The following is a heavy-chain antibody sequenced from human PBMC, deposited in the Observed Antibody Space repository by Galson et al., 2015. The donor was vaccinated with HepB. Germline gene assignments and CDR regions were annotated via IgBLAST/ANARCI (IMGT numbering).Heavy chain of an antibody. D-gene: IGHD3/OR15-3a*01. Sequence: SLRLSCAASGFSLSGYWMHWVRQGPGKELVWVSHINSAGRSTSYADSVKGRFTISRDNAKNTLYLEMNSLRAEDTAVYYCARAEGILIFGGRTARNIYYMDVWGKGTTVTVSS. CDR3: ARAEGILIFGGRTARNIYYMDV. CDR1: GFSLSGYW. J-gene: IGHJ6*03. V-gene: IGHV3-74*01. CDR2: INSAGRST.